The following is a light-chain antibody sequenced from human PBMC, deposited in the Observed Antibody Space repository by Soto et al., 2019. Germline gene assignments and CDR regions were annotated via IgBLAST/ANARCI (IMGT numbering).Light chain of an antibody. CDR2: DAS. V-gene: IGKV3-11*01. CDR1: QSVGSY. CDR3: QQRSNWPRT. J-gene: IGKJ1*01. Sequence: EIVLTQSPATLSLSPGERATLSCRASQSVGSYLAWYQHKLGQAPRLLIYDASNRATGIPARFSGSGSGTDFTLTISSLEPEDFAVYYCQQRSNWPRTFGHGTKVEIK.